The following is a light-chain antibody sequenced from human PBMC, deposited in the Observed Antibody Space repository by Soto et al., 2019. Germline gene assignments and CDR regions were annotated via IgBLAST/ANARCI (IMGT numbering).Light chain of an antibody. CDR1: SSDVGAYKY. CDR2: EVS. CDR3: TSYVGSNIWV. Sequence: QSALTQPPSASGSPGQSVTISCTGTSSDVGAYKYVSWYQQYPGKAPKLMIYEVSKRPSGVPDRFSGSKSGNTASLNVSGLQAEEEADYYCTSYVGSNIWVFGGGTKVTVL. V-gene: IGLV2-8*01. J-gene: IGLJ3*02.